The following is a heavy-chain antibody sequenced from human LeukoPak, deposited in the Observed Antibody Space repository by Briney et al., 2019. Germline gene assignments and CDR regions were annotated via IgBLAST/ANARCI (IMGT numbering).Heavy chain of an antibody. Sequence: GGSLRLLCAASGFTFSHYGTHWARQAPGKGLGWVAVIWSDGSNEYYADSVKGRFTISRDNFQNTVSLQMNSLRAEDTAIYYCAKEAQRGFDYSNSLEHWGQGALVTVSS. V-gene: IGHV3-33*06. CDR2: IWSDGSNE. CDR3: AKEAQRGFDYSNSLEH. D-gene: IGHD4-11*01. J-gene: IGHJ4*02. CDR1: GFTFSHYG.